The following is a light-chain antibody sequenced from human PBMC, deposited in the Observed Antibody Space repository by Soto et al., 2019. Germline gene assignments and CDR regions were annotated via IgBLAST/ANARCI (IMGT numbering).Light chain of an antibody. J-gene: IGKJ5*01. Sequence: EIVMTQSPGTLSLSPGERATLSCRATGSVFSIYLAWYQLKPGQAPRLLIYDASSRATGIPARFSGSGSGTDFTLTISSLEPEDFAVYYCQQRSNWPRGITFGQGTRLEIK. CDR3: QQRSNWPRGIT. CDR1: GSVFSIY. V-gene: IGKV3-11*01. CDR2: DAS.